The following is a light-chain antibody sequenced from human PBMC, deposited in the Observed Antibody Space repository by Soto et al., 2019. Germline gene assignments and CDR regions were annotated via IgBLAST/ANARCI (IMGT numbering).Light chain of an antibody. CDR3: QQSYNSPQT. V-gene: IGKV1D-16*01. CDR2: ATS. J-gene: IGKJ1*01. CDR1: QGVSSW. Sequence: DIQMTQSPSSLSASVGDRVSVTCRASQGVSSWLARYQQKPEKAPKPLIYATSSWPSGVPSRFSGSGSGTDFTLTISSLQPEDFATYSCQQSYNSPQTFGRGTKVDIK.